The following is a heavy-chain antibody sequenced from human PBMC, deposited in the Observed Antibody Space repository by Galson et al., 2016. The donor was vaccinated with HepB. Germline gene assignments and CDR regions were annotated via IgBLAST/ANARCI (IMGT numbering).Heavy chain of an antibody. V-gene: IGHV3-11*01. CDR2: ISTGDAPI. Sequence: SLRLSCAASGFRFSDYYMTWIRQAPGKGLEWVSYISTGDAPIFYSDSVNGRFTISRDNDKNSLYLQMDSLSAEDTALYYCARGLRSDNSWWNFDYWGQGTLVTVSS. J-gene: IGHJ4*02. CDR3: ARGLRSDNSWWNFDY. CDR1: GFRFSDYY. D-gene: IGHD4-17*01.